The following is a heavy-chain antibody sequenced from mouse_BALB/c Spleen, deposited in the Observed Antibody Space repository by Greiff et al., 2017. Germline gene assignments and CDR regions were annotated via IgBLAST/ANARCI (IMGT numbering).Heavy chain of an antibody. Sequence: VQLQQSGAELAKPAASVKMSCTASGYTFTSYCMHWVKQRPGPGLEWIGYINPSTGYTEYNQKFKDKATLTADNSSSTAYMQLSSLTSEDSAVYYWASPGDGLAYWGQGTRVTVSA. CDR3: ASPGDGLAY. CDR2: INPSTGYT. D-gene: IGHD2-3*01. V-gene: IGHV1-7*01. CDR1: GYTFTSYC. J-gene: IGHJ3*01.